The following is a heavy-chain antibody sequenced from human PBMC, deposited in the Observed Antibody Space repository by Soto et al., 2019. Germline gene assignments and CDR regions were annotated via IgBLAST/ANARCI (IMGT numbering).Heavy chain of an antibody. V-gene: IGHV4-39*02. Sequence: SETLSLTCTVSGGSISSSSYYWGWIRQPPGKGLEWIGSIYYSGSTYYNPSLKSRLTISVDTSKNSVFLQLDSLRAEDSAVYFCARGMQGRGSYCSSISCPYYFDYWGQGSVVTVSS. CDR1: GGSISSSSYY. CDR3: ARGMQGRGSYCSSISCPYYFDY. D-gene: IGHD2-2*01. CDR2: IYYSGST. J-gene: IGHJ4*02.